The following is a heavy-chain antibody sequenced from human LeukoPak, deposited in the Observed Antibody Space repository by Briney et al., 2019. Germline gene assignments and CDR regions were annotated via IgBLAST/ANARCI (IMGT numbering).Heavy chain of an antibody. D-gene: IGHD3-9*01. Sequence: LSGRSLRLSCAASGFTFSSYWMHWVRQAPGKGLVWVSRINSDGSSTSYADSVKGRFTISRDNAKNTLYLQMNSLRAEDTAVYYCARPYDILTPNWFDPWGQGTLVTVSS. J-gene: IGHJ5*02. V-gene: IGHV3-74*01. CDR2: INSDGSST. CDR1: GFTFSSYW. CDR3: ARPYDILTPNWFDP.